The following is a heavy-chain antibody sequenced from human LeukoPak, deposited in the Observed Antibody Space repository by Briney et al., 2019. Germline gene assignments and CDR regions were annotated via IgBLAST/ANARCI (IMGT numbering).Heavy chain of an antibody. Sequence: PGGSLRLSCATSGFTFSNYAINWVRQAPGKGLEWVSAFSGNDGSTYYADSVRGRFTISRDNSKHTLYLQMTSLRAEDTAVYYCATMTPMSYHMDVWGKGTTVTVSS. V-gene: IGHV3-23*01. J-gene: IGHJ6*03. CDR3: ATMTPMSYHMDV. CDR2: FSGNDGST. CDR1: GFTFSNYA.